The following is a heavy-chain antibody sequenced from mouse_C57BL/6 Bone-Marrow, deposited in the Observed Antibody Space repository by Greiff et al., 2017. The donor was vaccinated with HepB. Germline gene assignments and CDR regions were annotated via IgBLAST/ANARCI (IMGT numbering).Heavy chain of an antibody. CDR2: ISSGGDYI. D-gene: IGHD2-4*01. CDR1: GFTFSSYA. CDR3: TRDYDYDGYYYAMDY. J-gene: IGHJ4*01. V-gene: IGHV5-9-1*02. Sequence: EVMLVESGEGLVKPGGSLKLSCAASGFTFSSYAMSWVRQTPEKRLEWVAYISSGGDYIYYADTVKGRFTISRDNARNTLYLQMSSLKSEDTAMYYCTRDYDYDGYYYAMDYWGQGTSVTVSS.